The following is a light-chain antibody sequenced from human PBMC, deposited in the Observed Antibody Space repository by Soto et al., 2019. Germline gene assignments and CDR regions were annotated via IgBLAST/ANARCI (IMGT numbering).Light chain of an antibody. Sequence: EIVLTQSPGALSLSPGQRATLSCRAGQSVSSNSLAWYQQKPGQAPRLLIYGASNRAIGISDRFSGSRSGTDFTLTISRLEPEDSAVYYCQQHNDWPTFGQGTRLEIK. V-gene: IGKV3D-20*02. CDR1: QSVSSNS. CDR2: GAS. J-gene: IGKJ5*01. CDR3: QQHNDWPT.